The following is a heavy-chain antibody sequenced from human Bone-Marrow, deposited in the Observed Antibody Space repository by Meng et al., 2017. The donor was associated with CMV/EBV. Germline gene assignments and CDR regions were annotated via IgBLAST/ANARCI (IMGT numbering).Heavy chain of an antibody. J-gene: IGHJ3*02. D-gene: IGHD3-9*01. CDR3: ARHDIKTSSVLRYFDWSPPFAFDI. CDR1: GGSISSSSYY. CDR2: IYYSGST. V-gene: IGHV4-39*01. Sequence: SETLSLTCTVSGGSISSSSYYWGWIRQPPGKGLEWIGSIYYSGSTYYNPSLKSRVTISVDTSKNQFSLKLSSLTAADTAVYYCARHDIKTSSVLRYFDWSPPFAFDIWGQGIIVTVS.